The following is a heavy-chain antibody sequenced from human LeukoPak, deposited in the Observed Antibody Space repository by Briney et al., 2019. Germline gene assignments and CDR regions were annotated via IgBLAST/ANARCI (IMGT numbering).Heavy chain of an antibody. CDR3: ARDYDYVWGSYRHWYFDL. J-gene: IGHJ2*01. Sequence: GGSLRLSCAVSGFTFGRYWMSWVRQAPGKGLEWVANIKQDGSENYYVDSVKGRFTISRDNAKNSLYLQMNSLRAEDTAVYYCARDYDYVWGSYRHWYFDLWGRGTLVTVSS. V-gene: IGHV3-7*05. CDR2: IKQDGSEN. CDR1: GFTFGRYW. D-gene: IGHD3-16*02.